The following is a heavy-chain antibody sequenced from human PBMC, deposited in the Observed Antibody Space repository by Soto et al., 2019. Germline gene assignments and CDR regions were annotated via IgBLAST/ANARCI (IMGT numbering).Heavy chain of an antibody. D-gene: IGHD2-2*01. CDR2: ISYDGSNK. Sequence: VQLVESGGGVVQPGRSLRLSCAASGFTFSSYAMHWVRQAPGKGLEWVAVISYDGSNKYYADTVKGRFTISRDNSKNTLYRQMNSLRAEDTAVYYCARDEAGFGVVVGSKAYYYGMDVWGQGTTVTVSS. J-gene: IGHJ6*02. V-gene: IGHV3-30-3*01. CDR3: ARDEAGFGVVVGSKAYYYGMDV. CDR1: GFTFSSYA.